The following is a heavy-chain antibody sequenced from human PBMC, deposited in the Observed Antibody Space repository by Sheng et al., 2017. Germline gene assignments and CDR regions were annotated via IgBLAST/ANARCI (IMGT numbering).Heavy chain of an antibody. CDR3: ARGLTAIGAPFAD. D-gene: IGHD1-26*01. J-gene: IGHJ4*02. Sequence: DVLLVESGGDLVQPGGSLRLSCAASGFSLSNFEMNWVRQAPGKEPEWMSYISNSGTTLYYAKSVKGRFTISRDTAKNSLYLQMNNLRVEDTAVYFCARGLTAIGAPFADWGQG. CDR1: GFSLSNFE. V-gene: IGHV3-48*03. CDR2: ISNSGTTL.